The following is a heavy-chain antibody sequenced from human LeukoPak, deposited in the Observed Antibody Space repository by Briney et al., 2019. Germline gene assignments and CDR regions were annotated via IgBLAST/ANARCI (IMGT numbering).Heavy chain of an antibody. CDR2: ISGSGGRT. Sequence: GGSLRLSCVASGFTFSSYAVTWVRQAPGKGLEWVSSISGSGGRTDYADSVKGRVTISRDNSKNTLYLQMNSLGADDTAVYYCAKGRGHCSDGVCHNYYYMDVWGKGTTVTVS. V-gene: IGHV3-23*01. CDR3: AKGRGHCSDGVCHNYYYMDV. D-gene: IGHD2-8*01. J-gene: IGHJ6*03. CDR1: GFTFSSYA.